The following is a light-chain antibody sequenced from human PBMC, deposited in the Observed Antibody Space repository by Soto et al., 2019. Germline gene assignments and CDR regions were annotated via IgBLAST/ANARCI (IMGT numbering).Light chain of an antibody. CDR1: QRIVTY. Sequence: IKVHLCPSSISDSHGDRVPXTCRASQRIVTYLNWYLQKPGKAPKLLIYAASTWKSGVPSRFSGSGSGTDFTLAISCLQSEDFATYYCQQYYSWPRTFGQGTKVDIK. V-gene: IGKV1-8*01. CDR2: AAS. J-gene: IGKJ1*01. CDR3: QQYYSWPRT.